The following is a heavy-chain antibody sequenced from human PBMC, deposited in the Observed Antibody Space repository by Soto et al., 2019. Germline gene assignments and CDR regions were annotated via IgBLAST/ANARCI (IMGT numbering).Heavy chain of an antibody. D-gene: IGHD3-10*01. Sequence: GGSLRLSCAASGFTFRSFTMNWVRQAPGKGLEWVSKISSNSAYIYYTDALRGRFTISRDNAKNSLHLQMNSLRAEDTAVYYCTRDASRDRSARGWLDXWAREPWSPSPX. CDR1: GFTFRSFT. J-gene: IGHJ5*02. CDR2: ISSNSAYI. CDR3: TRDASRDRSARGWLDX. V-gene: IGHV3-21*01.